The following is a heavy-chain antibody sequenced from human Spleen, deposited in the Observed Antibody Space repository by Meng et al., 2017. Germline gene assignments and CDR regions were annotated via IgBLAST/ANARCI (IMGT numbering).Heavy chain of an antibody. CDR2: IYHGGDT. CDR3: ASWIYSCGWQ. V-gene: IGHV4/OR15-8*02. Sequence: LRGSGPGLVQPSGTLSLTCVVSGGSVSSIAWWSWVRQPPGKGLEWIGEIYHGGDTNYTPSLKSRFPIAIDRSKTQFSLKLSSVTAADTAVYYCASWIYSCGWQWGQGTLVTASS. CDR1: GGSVSSIAW. D-gene: IGHD6-19*01. J-gene: IGHJ4*02.